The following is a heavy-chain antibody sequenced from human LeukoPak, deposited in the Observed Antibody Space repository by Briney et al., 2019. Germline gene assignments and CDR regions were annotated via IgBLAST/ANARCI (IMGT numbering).Heavy chain of an antibody. D-gene: IGHD6-13*01. J-gene: IGHJ4*02. Sequence: PGRSLRLSCAAAGFTFDDYAMHWVRQAPGKGLEWVSGISWNSGSIGYADSVKGRFTISRDNAKNSLYLQMNSLRAEDTALYYCAKDLTTGYSSSWVFDYWGQGTLVTVSS. CDR1: GFTFDDYA. V-gene: IGHV3-9*01. CDR3: AKDLTTGYSSSWVFDY. CDR2: ISWNSGSI.